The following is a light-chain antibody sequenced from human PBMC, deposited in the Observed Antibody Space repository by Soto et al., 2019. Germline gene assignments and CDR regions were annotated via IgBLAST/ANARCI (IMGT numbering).Light chain of an antibody. CDR3: SSYTSSSTYV. J-gene: IGLJ1*01. Sequence: VLTQPASVSGSPGQSITISCTGTSSDVGGYNYVSWYQQHPGKAPKLMIYDVSNRPSGVSNRFSGSKSGNTASLTISGHQAEDEADYYCSSYTSSSTYVFGTGTKVTVL. CDR1: SSDVGGYNY. CDR2: DVS. V-gene: IGLV2-14*01.